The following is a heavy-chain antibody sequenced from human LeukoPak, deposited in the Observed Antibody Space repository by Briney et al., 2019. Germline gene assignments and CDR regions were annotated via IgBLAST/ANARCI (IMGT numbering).Heavy chain of an antibody. J-gene: IGHJ4*02. CDR2: INWNGGST. V-gene: IGHV3-20*04. Sequence: GGSLRLSCAASGFTFDDYGMSWVRQAPGKGLEWVFGINWNGGSTGYADSVKGRFTISRDNAKNSLYLQMNSLRAEDTAVYYCARETYGPKGDRYDYWGQGTLVTVSS. CDR1: GFTFDDYG. CDR3: ARETYGPKGDRYDY. D-gene: IGHD1-26*01.